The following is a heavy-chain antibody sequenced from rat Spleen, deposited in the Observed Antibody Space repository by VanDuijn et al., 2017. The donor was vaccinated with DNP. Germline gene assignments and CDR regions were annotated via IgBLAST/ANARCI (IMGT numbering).Heavy chain of an antibody. V-gene: IGHV3-1*01. Sequence: EVQLQESGPGLVKPSQSLSLICSVTGYSITSNYWGWIRKFPGNKMEWIGYISYSGSTNYNPSFRSRISMTRDTSKNHFFLHLNSVTTEDTATYYCASSSFDYWGQGVMVTVSS. J-gene: IGHJ2*01. CDR2: ISYSGST. CDR1: GYSITSNY. CDR3: ASSSFDY.